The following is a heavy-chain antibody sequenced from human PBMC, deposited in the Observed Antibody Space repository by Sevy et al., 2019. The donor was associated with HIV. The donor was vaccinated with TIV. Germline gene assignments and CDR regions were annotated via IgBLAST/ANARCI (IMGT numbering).Heavy chain of an antibody. D-gene: IGHD3-10*01. CDR3: VKHRGITQDFGY. CDR2: ITSNGVST. V-gene: IGHV3-64D*06. J-gene: IGHJ4*02. Sequence: GGSLRLSCSASGFPFRDNIMGWVRQAPGKRLEYVSGITSNGVSTHYGDSVKGRFTISRDNSENTMDLQMSSLRPEDTALYYCVKHRGITQDFGYWGQGTLVTVSS. CDR1: GFPFRDNI.